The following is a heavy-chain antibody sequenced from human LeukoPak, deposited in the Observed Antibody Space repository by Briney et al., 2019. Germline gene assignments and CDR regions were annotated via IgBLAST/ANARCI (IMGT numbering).Heavy chain of an antibody. D-gene: IGHD4-17*01. Sequence: SETLSLTCTVSGGSITTYYWSWLRQSPGRGLEWIGYIHHSVSPTYNPSLKSRVTISVDTSKNQFSLKLSAVTTADTAVYYCARVVRTTVPDYWGQGTLVTVSS. CDR2: IHHSVSP. CDR1: GGSITTYY. J-gene: IGHJ4*02. V-gene: IGHV4-59*01. CDR3: ARVVRTTVPDY.